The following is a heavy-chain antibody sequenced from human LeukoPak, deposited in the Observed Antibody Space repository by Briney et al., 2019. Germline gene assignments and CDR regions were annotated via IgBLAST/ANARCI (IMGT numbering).Heavy chain of an antibody. CDR1: GGSISSSSYC. CDR3: ARDHYYDSSGYYP. CDR2: IYYSGST. V-gene: IGHV4-39*07. J-gene: IGHJ5*02. D-gene: IGHD3-22*01. Sequence: SETLSLTCTVSGGSISSSSYCWDWIRQPPGKGLEWIGSIYYSGSTYYNPSLKSRVTISVDTSKNQFSLKLSSVTAADTAVYYCARDHYYDSSGYYPWGQGTLVTVSS.